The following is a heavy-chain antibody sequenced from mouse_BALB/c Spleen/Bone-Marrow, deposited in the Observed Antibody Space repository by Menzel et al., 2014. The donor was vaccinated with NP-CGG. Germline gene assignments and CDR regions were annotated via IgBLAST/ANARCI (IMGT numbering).Heavy chain of an antibody. CDR3: ASYYGSSWYFDV. CDR1: GYSFTGYT. Sequence: EVHLVESGPELVKPGASMKISCKTSGYSFTGYTMNWVKQSHGKNLEWIGLINPYNGGTSYNQKFKGKATLTVDKSSSTAYMELFSLTSEDSAVYYCASYYGSSWYFDVWGARTTVTVSS. J-gene: IGHJ1*01. V-gene: IGHV1-31*01. D-gene: IGHD1-1*01. CDR2: INPYNGGT.